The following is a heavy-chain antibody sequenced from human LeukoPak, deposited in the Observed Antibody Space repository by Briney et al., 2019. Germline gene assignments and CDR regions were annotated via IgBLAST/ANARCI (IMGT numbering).Heavy chain of an antibody. CDR1: GFTFGDYA. CDR2: ISWNSGSI. J-gene: IGHJ4*02. D-gene: IGHD3-9*01. Sequence: GGSLRLSCTASGFTFGDYAMHWVRQAPGKGLEWVSGISWNSGSIGYADSVKGRFTISRDNAKNSLYLQMNSLRAEDTALYYCAKGDYDILTGTFDYWGQGTLVTVSS. CDR3: AKGDYDILTGTFDY. V-gene: IGHV3-9*01.